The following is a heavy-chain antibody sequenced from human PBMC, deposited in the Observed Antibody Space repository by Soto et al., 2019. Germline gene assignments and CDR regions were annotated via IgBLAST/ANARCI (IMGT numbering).Heavy chain of an antibody. CDR2: TYYRSKWYN. Sequence: SQTLSLTCAISGDSVSSNSAAWTWIRQSPSRGLEWLGRTYYRSKWYNDYAVSVKSRITINPDTSKNQFSLQLNSVTPEDTAVYYCARGVVVVAWRGPEYYFDYWGQGTLVTVSS. V-gene: IGHV6-1*01. J-gene: IGHJ4*02. D-gene: IGHD2-15*01. CDR1: GDSVSSNSAA. CDR3: ARGVVVVAWRGPEYYFDY.